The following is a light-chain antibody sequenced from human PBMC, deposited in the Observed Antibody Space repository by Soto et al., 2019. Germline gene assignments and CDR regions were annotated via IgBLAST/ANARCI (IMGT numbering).Light chain of an antibody. J-gene: IGLJ3*02. CDR3: TSYTTSSTWV. CDR1: SSDVGAYNF. Sequence: QSVLTQPASVSGSPGQSITISCIGTSSDVGAYNFVSWYRQNPGKAPKLMIYDVSNRPSGVSNRFSGSKSGNTASLTISGLQAEDEADYYCTSYTTSSTWVFGGGT. V-gene: IGLV2-14*01. CDR2: DVS.